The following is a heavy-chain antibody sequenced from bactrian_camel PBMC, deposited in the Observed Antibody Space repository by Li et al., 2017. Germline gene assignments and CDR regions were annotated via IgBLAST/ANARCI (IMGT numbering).Heavy chain of an antibody. V-gene: IGHV3S1*01. CDR1: GYTYNRNC. CDR3: AARGPYCYTKLSVRDFTY. J-gene: IGHJ6*01. D-gene: IGHD2*01. CDR2: IATGSGNT. Sequence: HVQLVESGGGSAQVGGSLRLSCAASGYTYNRNCMAWFRQAPGKEREGVARIATGSGNTYYADSVKGRFTISKDNANNTVNLMMNSLEPEDTAMYYCAARGPYCYTKLSVRDFTYWGQGTQVTVS.